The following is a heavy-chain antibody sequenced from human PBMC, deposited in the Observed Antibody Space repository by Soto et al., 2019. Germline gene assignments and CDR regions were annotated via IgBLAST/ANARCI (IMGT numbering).Heavy chain of an antibody. V-gene: IGHV4-34*01. CDR1: GGSFSGYY. CDR3: ARHPRILGAYYFDY. D-gene: IGHD3-16*01. J-gene: IGHJ4*02. CDR2: INHSGST. Sequence: SETLSLTCAVYGGSFSGYYWSWIRQPPGKGLEWIGEINHSGSTNYNPSLKSRVTISVDTSKNQFSLKLSSVTAADTAVYYCARHPRILGAYYFDYWGQGTLVTVSS.